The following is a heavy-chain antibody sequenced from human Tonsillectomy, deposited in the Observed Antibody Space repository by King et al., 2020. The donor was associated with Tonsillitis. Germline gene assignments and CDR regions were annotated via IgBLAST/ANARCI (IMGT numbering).Heavy chain of an antibody. Sequence: QLQESGPGLVKPSETLSLTCTVSGGSISTNYWSWIRQSPRKGLEWIGYIHNSGSTNYNPSLKSRVTISVDTAKNQFSLKLSSVTAADTAVYYCARVHSSDYWYFDLWGRGTLVTVCS. CDR3: ARVHSSDYWYFDL. V-gene: IGHV4-59*01. D-gene: IGHD3-22*01. CDR2: IHNSGST. CDR1: GGSISTNY. J-gene: IGHJ2*01.